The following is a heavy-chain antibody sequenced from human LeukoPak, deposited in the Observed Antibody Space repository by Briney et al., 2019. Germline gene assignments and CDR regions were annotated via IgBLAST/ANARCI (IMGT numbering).Heavy chain of an antibody. J-gene: IGHJ4*02. CDR2: IYTSGST. CDR1: GGSSNNYY. V-gene: IGHV4-4*07. Sequence: PSETLSLTCTVSGGSSNNYYWIWIRQSAGKGLEWIGRIYTSGSTNYNPSLKSRVSMSVDTSKNQFSLRLRSVTAADTAVYYCARESGYYYDTSGYTFDYWGQGILVTVSS. CDR3: ARESGYYYDTSGYTFDY. D-gene: IGHD3-22*01.